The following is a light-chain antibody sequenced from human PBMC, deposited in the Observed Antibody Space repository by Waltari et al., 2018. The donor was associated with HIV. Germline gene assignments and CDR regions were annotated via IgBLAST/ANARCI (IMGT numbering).Light chain of an antibody. CDR2: RSR. V-gene: IGLV3-9*01. J-gene: IGLJ2*01. CDR1: HIGSKN. CDR3: QVWDSRTVV. Sequence: YDLSQPLSVSVDLGQTARITCGGDHIGSKNVHWYQQKPGQAPVLVIYRSRNRPSGITDRISASKAGSMVTLIISRVQIEDEADYFCQVWDSRTVVFGGGTTLTVL.